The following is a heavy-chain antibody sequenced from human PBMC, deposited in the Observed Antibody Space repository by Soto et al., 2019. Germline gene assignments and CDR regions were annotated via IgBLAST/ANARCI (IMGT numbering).Heavy chain of an antibody. CDR2: INSDGSST. Sequence: PVGSLRLSCAASGFTFSSYWMHWVRQAPGKGLVWVSRINSDGSSTSYADSVKGRFTISRDNAKNTLYLQMNSLRAEDTAVYYCARDFHSGSYYYFDYWGQGTLVTVSS. D-gene: IGHD1-26*01. J-gene: IGHJ4*02. CDR3: ARDFHSGSYYYFDY. CDR1: GFTFSSYW. V-gene: IGHV3-74*01.